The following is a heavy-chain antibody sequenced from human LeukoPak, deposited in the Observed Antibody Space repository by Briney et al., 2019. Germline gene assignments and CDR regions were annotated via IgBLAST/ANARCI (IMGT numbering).Heavy chain of an antibody. CDR3: ASSIVVVPAAHFNY. J-gene: IGHJ4*02. CDR1: GGSFSGYC. D-gene: IGHD2-2*01. V-gene: IGHV4-34*01. Sequence: SETLSLTCAVYGGSFSGYCWSWIRQPPGKGLEWIGEINHSGSTNCNPSLKSRVTISVDTSKNQFSLKLSSVTAADTAVYYCASSIVVVPAAHFNYWGQGTLVTVSS. CDR2: INHSGST.